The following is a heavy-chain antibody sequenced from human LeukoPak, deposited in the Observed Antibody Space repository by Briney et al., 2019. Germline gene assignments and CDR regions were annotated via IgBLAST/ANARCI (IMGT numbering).Heavy chain of an antibody. Sequence: SETLSLTCTVSGGSISSSSYYWGWIRQPPGKGLEWIGSIYYSGSTYYNPSLKSRVTISVDTSKNQFSLKLSSVTAADTAVYYCARVTTELGPTTKGDYWGQGTLVIVSS. CDR3: ARVTTELGPTTKGDY. CDR2: IYYSGST. J-gene: IGHJ4*02. V-gene: IGHV4-39*07. D-gene: IGHD1-26*01. CDR1: GGSISSSSYY.